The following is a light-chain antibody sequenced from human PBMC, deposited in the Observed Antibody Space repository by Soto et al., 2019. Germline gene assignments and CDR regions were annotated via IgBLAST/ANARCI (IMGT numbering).Light chain of an antibody. CDR1: QRVSSDY. J-gene: IGKJ4*01. CDR2: GAS. Sequence: EIVFTQSPGTLSLSPGERATLSCRASQRVSSDYLAWYQQKPGQAPRLLIYGASSRATGIPDRFSGSGSGTDFTLTISRLEPEDFAVYYCQECGTSPPEGLTFGGGTKVEIK. CDR3: QECGTSPPEGLT. V-gene: IGKV3-20*01.